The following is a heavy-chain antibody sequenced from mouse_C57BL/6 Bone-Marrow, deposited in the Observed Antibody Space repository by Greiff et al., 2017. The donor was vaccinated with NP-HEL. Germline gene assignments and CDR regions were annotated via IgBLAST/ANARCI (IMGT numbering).Heavy chain of an antibody. CDR2: IYPGDGDT. V-gene: IGHV1-82*01. CDR1: GYAFSSSW. CDR3: AREGYYGTVAFDY. J-gene: IGHJ2*01. Sequence: LVESGPELVKPGASVKISCKASGYAFSSSWMNWVKQRPGKGLEWIGRIYPGDGDTNYNGKFKGKATLTADKSSSTAYMQLSSLTSEDSAVYVCAREGYYGTVAFDYWGQGTTLTVSS. D-gene: IGHD1-1*01.